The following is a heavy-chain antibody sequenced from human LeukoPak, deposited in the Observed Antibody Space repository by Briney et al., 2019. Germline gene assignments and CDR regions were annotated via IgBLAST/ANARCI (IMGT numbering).Heavy chain of an antibody. CDR2: INHSGGT. CDR1: GGSLSGYY. CDR3: ARVSGYDWESFYDY. D-gene: IGHD5-12*01. Sequence: SETLSLTCAVSGGSLSGYYWSWIRPPPGKGREGSGEINHSGGTKYNPSLKSRVTISIDTSKNQFSLKLSSVTAADTAVYYCARVSGYDWESFYDYWGQGTLVTVSS. V-gene: IGHV4-34*01. J-gene: IGHJ4*02.